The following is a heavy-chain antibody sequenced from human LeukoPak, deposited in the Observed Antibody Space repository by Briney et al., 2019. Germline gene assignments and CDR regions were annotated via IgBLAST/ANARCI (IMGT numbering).Heavy chain of an antibody. CDR2: IYTSGST. Sequence: SETLSLTCTVSGGSISSGSYYWRWIRQPAGKGLEWIGRIYTSGSTNYNPSRKSRVTISVDTSKNQFSLKLSSVTAADTAVYYCAREGFGELSDYWGQGTLVTVSS. CDR3: AREGFGELSDY. V-gene: IGHV4-61*02. CDR1: GGSISSGSYY. J-gene: IGHJ4*02. D-gene: IGHD3-10*01.